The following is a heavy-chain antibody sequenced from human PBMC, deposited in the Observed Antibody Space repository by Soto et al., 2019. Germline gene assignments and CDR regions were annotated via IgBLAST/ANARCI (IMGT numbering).Heavy chain of an antibody. V-gene: IGHV1-18*01. CDR3: ARGAPLSSGWYIRYGDY. D-gene: IGHD6-19*01. CDR2: ISAYNGNT. CDR1: GSPFTSSG. J-gene: IGHJ4*02. Sequence: QVQLVQPGAEVKNPGASVKVSCKASGSPFTSSGIRWERQAPGQGLEWMGWISAYNGNTNYAQKLQGRVTMTTDTSTSTAYMELRSLRSDDTAVYYCARGAPLSSGWYIRYGDYWGQGTLVTVSS.